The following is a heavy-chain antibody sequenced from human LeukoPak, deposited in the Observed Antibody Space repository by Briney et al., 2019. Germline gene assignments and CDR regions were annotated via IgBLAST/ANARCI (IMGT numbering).Heavy chain of an antibody. CDR1: GVTLSSHS. D-gene: IGHD3-10*01. CDR3: ARGWFGPDS. Sequence: GGSLRLSCAGSGVTLSSHSMLWGRQAPGKGLVWVSGISNDGTSTTYADSVKGRFTISRDNAKNTLYLQMHSLRAEDTAVYSCARGWFGPDSWGQGTLVTVSS. CDR2: ISNDGTST. J-gene: IGHJ5*01. V-gene: IGHV3-74*01.